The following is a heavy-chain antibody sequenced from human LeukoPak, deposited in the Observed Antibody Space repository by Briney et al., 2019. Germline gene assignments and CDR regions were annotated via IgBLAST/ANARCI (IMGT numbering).Heavy chain of an antibody. CDR1: GGSISSYY. V-gene: IGHV4-4*07. D-gene: IGHD2-15*01. CDR3: ARGVVAATTLIYYYYRDV. Sequence: HSETLSLTCTVSGGSISSYYWSWIRQPAGKGLAWIGRLYTSGSTNSNPSLKSRVTISVDKSKNQFSLKLSSVTAADTAVYYCARGVVAATTLIYYYYRDVWGKETTVTVSS. J-gene: IGHJ6*03. CDR2: LYTSGST.